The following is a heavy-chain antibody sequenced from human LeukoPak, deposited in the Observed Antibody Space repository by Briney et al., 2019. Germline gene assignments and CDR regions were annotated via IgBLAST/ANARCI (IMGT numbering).Heavy chain of an antibody. J-gene: IGHJ5*02. D-gene: IGHD6-13*01. CDR3: AKSGIAAAGTYNWFDP. CDR2: IYSDNT. V-gene: IGHV3-66*03. CDR1: GFTVSSNS. Sequence: GGSLRLSCTVSGFTVSSNSMSWVRQAPGKGLEWVSFIYSDNTHYSDSVKGRFTISRDNSKNTLYLQMNSLRAEDTAVYYCAKSGIAAAGTYNWFDPWGQGTRVIVSS.